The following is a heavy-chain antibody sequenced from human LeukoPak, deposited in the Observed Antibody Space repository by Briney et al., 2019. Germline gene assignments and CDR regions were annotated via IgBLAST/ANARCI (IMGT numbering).Heavy chain of an antibody. CDR1: GYTLTELS. D-gene: IGHD4-23*01. J-gene: IGHJ4*02. Sequence: ASVKVSCKVSGYTLTELSMHWVRQAPGKGLEWMGGFDPEDGETIYAQKFQGRVTMTEDTSTDTAYMELSSLRAEDTAVYYCARVDYGGFNFDYWGQGTLVTVST. CDR2: FDPEDGET. V-gene: IGHV1-24*01. CDR3: ARVDYGGFNFDY.